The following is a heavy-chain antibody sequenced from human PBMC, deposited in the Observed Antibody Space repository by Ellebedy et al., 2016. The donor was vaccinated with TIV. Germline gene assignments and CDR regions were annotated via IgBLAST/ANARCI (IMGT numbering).Heavy chain of an antibody. CDR3: ARVRTPIYYGSGRFNHFDHFMDI. Sequence: GSLRLSXAVYGGSFSGYFWSWIRQPPGKGLEWIGEINHSGSTNYNPSLKSRVTISVDTSKTQFSLKLSSVTAAETAVDYCARVRTPIYYGSGRFNHFDHFMDIWGAGTTVTGSS. CDR1: GGSFSGYF. V-gene: IGHV4-34*01. D-gene: IGHD3-10*01. J-gene: IGHJ6*03. CDR2: INHSGST.